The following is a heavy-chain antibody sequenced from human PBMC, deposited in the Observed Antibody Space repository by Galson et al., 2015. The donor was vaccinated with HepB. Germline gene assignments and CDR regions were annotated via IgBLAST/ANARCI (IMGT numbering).Heavy chain of an antibody. V-gene: IGHV1-18*01. CDR3: AGVGCATIGVPTCDY. CDR2: ISGYDVNG. J-gene: IGHJ4*02. D-gene: IGHD5-24*01. CDR1: GYTLSRFS. Sequence: SVKVSCKASGYTLSRFSISWLRQAPGQGLEWMGWISGYDVNGRYAQKFQGRLPMTTDTSTSTAQLDLRSLRSDDSDVYYCAGVGCATIGVPTCDYWGQGTLVTGSS.